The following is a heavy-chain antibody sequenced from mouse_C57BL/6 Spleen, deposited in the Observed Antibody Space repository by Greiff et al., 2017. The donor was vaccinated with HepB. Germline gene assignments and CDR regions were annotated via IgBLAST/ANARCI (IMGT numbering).Heavy chain of an antibody. CDR2: INPNNGGT. J-gene: IGHJ3*01. CDR3: ARGEYGNLAGFAY. D-gene: IGHD2-10*02. V-gene: IGHV1-22*01. Sequence: EVQLQQSGPELVKPGASVKMSCKASGYTFTDYNMHWVKQSHGKSLEWIGYINPNNGGTSYNQKFKGKATLTVNKSSSTAYMELRSLTSEDSAVYDCARGEYGNLAGFAYWGQGTLVTVSA. CDR1: GYTFTDYN.